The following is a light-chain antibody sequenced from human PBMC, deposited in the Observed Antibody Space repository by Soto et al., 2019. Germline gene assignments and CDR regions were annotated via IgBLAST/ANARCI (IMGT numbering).Light chain of an antibody. CDR3: HYYGCSSPFT. CDR1: QSISSSF. V-gene: IGKV3-20*01. Sequence: EFVLTQSPGTLSLSPGERATLSCRASQSISSSFLAWYQQQPGQAPRLLIYGASSRGTGIPDRVSGSGSGTDLTLSISRLEPEDFAVYYCHYYGCSSPFTFGGGTKVDIK. CDR2: GAS. J-gene: IGKJ4*01.